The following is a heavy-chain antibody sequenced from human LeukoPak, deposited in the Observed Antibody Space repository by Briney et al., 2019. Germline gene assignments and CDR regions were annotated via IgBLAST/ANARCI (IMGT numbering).Heavy chain of an antibody. CDR2: MNPNSGNT. Sequence: ASVKVSCKASGYTFTSYDINWVRQATGQGLEWMGWMNPNSGNTGYAQKFQGRVTMTRNTSISTAYMELSSLRSEDTAVYYCARVSHSCSTSCYGQNWSDPWGQGTLVTVSS. CDR3: ARVSHSCSTSCYGQNWSDP. J-gene: IGHJ5*02. V-gene: IGHV1-8*01. D-gene: IGHD2-2*01. CDR1: GYTFTSYD.